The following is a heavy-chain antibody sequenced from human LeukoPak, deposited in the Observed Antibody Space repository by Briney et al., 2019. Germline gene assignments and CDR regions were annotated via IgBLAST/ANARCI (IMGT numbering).Heavy chain of an antibody. CDR3: ARDGRPFDI. Sequence: GGSLRLSCAASGFTFSTYWMSWVRQAPGKGLEWVANIKQDGSEKFYVDSVKGRFTISRDNAKNSVFLQMNSLRAEDTAVYYCARDGRPFDIWGQGTMVTVSS. CDR2: IKQDGSEK. V-gene: IGHV3-7*03. CDR1: GFTFSTYW. J-gene: IGHJ3*02.